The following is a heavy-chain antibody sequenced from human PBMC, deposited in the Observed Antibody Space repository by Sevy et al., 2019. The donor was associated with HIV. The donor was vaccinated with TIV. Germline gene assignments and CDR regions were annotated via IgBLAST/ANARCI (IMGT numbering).Heavy chain of an antibody. CDR3: ARDLEFYDYGDYGPAFMPDY. CDR1: GFTFSTYG. Sequence: GESLKISCAASGFTFSTYGMHWVRQAPGKGLEGVAVIWCDGSNTYYADSVQGRFTISRDIAKNTLHLQMNSLRAEDTAVYYCARDLEFYDYGDYGPAFMPDYWGQGTLVTVSS. D-gene: IGHD4-17*01. J-gene: IGHJ4*02. CDR2: IWCDGSNT. V-gene: IGHV3-33*01.